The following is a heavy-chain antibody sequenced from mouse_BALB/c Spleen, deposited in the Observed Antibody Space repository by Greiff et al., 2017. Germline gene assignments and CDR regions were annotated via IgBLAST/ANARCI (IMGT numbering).Heavy chain of an antibody. CDR1: GFTFSSYG. Sequence: EVKVVESGGGLVQPGGSLKLSCAASGFTFSSYGMSWVRQTPDKRLELVATINSNGGSTYYPDSVKGRFTISRDNAKNTLYLQMSSLKSEDTAMYYCARDRGVVPFYYFDYWGQGTTLTVSS. CDR3: ARDRGVVPFYYFDY. V-gene: IGHV5-6-3*01. J-gene: IGHJ2*01. D-gene: IGHD3-3*01. CDR2: INSNGGST.